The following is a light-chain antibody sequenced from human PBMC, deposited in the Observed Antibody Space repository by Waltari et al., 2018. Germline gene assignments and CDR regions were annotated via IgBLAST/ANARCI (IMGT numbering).Light chain of an antibody. Sequence: IVLTQSPATLSLSPGERATLSCRASESVSRYLAWYQQKPGQAPRLLIYEASNRATGIPARFSGSGSGTDFTLTISSLEPEDFAVYYSQHRSDWPLTFGGGTKVEIK. CDR3: QHRSDWPLT. CDR2: EAS. V-gene: IGKV3-11*01. CDR1: ESVSRY. J-gene: IGKJ4*01.